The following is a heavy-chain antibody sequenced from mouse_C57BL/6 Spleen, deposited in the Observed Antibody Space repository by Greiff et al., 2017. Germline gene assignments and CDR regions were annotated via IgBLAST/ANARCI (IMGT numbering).Heavy chain of an antibody. CDR3: AKEGTGIAGFDV. J-gene: IGHJ1*03. CDR2: IYPGDGDT. D-gene: IGHD1-1*01. V-gene: IGHV1-82*01. CDR1: GYAFSSSW. Sequence: QVQLKESGPELVKPGASVKISCKASGYAFSSSWMNWVKQRPGKGLEWIGRIYPGDGDTNYNGKFKGKATLTADKSSSTAYMQLSSLISEDSAVYFCAKEGTGIAGFDVWGTGTTVTVSS.